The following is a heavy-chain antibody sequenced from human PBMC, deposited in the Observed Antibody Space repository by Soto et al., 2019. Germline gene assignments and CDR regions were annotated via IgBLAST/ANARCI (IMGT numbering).Heavy chain of an antibody. CDR1: GVSLSIYA. J-gene: IGHJ6*03. CDR2: IIPIFGTA. D-gene: IGHD2-2*01. V-gene: IGHV1-69*01. CDR3: ATSRDYCSGTRCYEGYYYYMDV. Sequence: ICCEARGVSLSIYAICWARHSPGKGLEWMGGIIPIFGTANYAQKFQGRVTITADESTSTAYMELSSLRSEDTAVYYCATSRDYCSGTRCYEGYYYYMDVWGKGTTVTVSS.